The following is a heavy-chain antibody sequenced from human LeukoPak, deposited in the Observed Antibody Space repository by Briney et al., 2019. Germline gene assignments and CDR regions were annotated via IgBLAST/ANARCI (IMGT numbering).Heavy chain of an antibody. J-gene: IGHJ6*03. V-gene: IGHV1-2*02. D-gene: IGHD6-13*01. CDR3: ARQYSSSWYYYYMDV. CDR2: INPNSGGT. CDR1: GYTFTGYY. Sequence: ASVKVSCKASGYTFTGYYMHWVRQAPGQGLELMGWINPNSGGTNYAQKFQGRVTMTRDTSISTAYMVLSSLRSDDTAVYYCARQYSSSWYYYYMDVWVKATTVTDSS.